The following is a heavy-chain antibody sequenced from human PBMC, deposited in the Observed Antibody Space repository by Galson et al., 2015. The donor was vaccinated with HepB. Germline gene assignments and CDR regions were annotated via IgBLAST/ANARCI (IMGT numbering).Heavy chain of an antibody. CDR2: ISANSGNT. CDR1: GYTFTRNG. Sequence: SVKVSCKASGYTFTRNGISWVRQAPGQGLEWMGGISANSGNTNYAQKFQDRVTMTTETSTSTAYMELRSLTSDDTAVYYCARDVRYALEMWGQGTMVTVSS. J-gene: IGHJ3*02. V-gene: IGHV1-18*01. CDR3: ARDVRYALEM. D-gene: IGHD3-10*02.